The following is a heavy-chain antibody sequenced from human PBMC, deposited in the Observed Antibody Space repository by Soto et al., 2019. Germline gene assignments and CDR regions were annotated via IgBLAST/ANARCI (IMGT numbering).Heavy chain of an antibody. CDR1: GYSFTSYW. J-gene: IGHJ6*02. V-gene: IGHV5-51*01. CDR2: IYPADSDI. D-gene: IGHD2-15*01. Sequence: PGESLKISCKGSGYSFTSYWIGWVRQVPGRGLEWMGIIYPADSDIRHSPSFQGQVTISVDKSLSTAYLQWSSLKASDTAMYYCARQDCSGGSCYSSRHYYYGMDVWGQGTTVTVSS. CDR3: ARQDCSGGSCYSSRHYYYGMDV.